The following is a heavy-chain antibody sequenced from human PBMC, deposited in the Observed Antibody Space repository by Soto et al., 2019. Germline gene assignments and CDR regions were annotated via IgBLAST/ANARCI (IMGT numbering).Heavy chain of an antibody. CDR2: INPNSGGT. D-gene: IGHD6-19*01. CDR3: ARGGSSGWLNWFDP. V-gene: IGHV1-2*04. Sequence: ASVKVSCKASGYTFTGYYMHWVRQAPGQGLEWMGWINPNSGGTNYAQKFQGWVTMTRDTSISTAYMELSRLRSDDTAVYYCARGGSSGWLNWFDPWGQGTLVTVSS. J-gene: IGHJ5*02. CDR1: GYTFTGYY.